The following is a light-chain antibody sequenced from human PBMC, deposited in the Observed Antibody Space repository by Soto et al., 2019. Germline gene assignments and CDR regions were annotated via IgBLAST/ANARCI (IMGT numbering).Light chain of an antibody. Sequence: DIVMTQSPDSLAVSLGERATINCKSSQSVLSSSNNKNYLAWYQQKPGQPPKFLIYWASTRESAVLDRFSGGGSGTDFTLTISSLQAEDVAVYYCQQCYSTPYTFGQGTKLEIK. V-gene: IGKV4-1*01. J-gene: IGKJ2*01. CDR2: WAS. CDR1: QSVLSSSNNKNY. CDR3: QQCYSTPYT.